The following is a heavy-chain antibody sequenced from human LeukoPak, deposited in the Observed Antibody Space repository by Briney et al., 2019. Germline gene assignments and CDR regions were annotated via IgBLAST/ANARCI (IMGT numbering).Heavy chain of an antibody. Sequence: GGSLRLSCVASGFTFGDNWMNWVRQAPGKGLEWVSYISSSGSTIYYADSVKGRFTISRDNAKNSLYLQMNSLRAEDTAVYYCAELGITMIGGVWGKGTTVTISS. CDR1: GFTFGDNW. CDR2: ISSSGSTI. V-gene: IGHV3-48*04. J-gene: IGHJ6*04. CDR3: AELGITMIGGV. D-gene: IGHD3-10*02.